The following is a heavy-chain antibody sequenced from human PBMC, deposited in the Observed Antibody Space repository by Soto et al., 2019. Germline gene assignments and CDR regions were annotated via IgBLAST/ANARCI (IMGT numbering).Heavy chain of an antibody. D-gene: IGHD3-16*01. CDR2: IIPFFKAT. CDR1: GGTFSSHA. J-gene: IGHJ6*02. CDR3: ARDVPLNYYDGTFSYYAMDV. Sequence: SVKVSGKASGGTFSSHAISWVRQAPGQGLEWMGGIIPFFKATNYAQKFQGRVTITADDSTSTAYMDLYSLRSEDTAVYYCARDVPLNYYDGTFSYYAMDVWAQGTTVTVYS. V-gene: IGHV1-69*13.